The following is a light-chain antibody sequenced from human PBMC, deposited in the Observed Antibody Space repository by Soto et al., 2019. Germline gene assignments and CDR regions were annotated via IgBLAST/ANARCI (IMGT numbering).Light chain of an antibody. CDR2: CAS. CDR1: QTISSD. J-gene: IGKJ2*01. V-gene: IGKV3D-15*01. CDR3: HHYNNFPPYT. Sequence: EIVMTQSPATLSVSPGERATLSCRASQTISSDLAWYQHKPGQTPKLLIFCASNMATGIPARFSGSGSGTEFTLPISSLQSEDFAVYCCHHYNNFPPYTFGQGTKLEIK.